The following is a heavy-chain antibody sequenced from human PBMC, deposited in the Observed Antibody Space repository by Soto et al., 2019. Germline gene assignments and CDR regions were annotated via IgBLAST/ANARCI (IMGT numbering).Heavy chain of an antibody. CDR2: IKSKFDGGST. J-gene: IGHJ6*02. CDR3: TIPAPDTPMVTSYYYFAMDV. D-gene: IGHD5-18*01. CDR1: GFSVTDAW. Sequence: DVQLLESGGGLVEPGGALRLSCAVSGFSVTDAWLNWVRQVPGKGLGWGGRIKSKFDGGSTDYAAPVKGRFNISKDDSKNTMYLHMNSLKTVDTAVYYYTIPAPDTPMVTSYYYFAMDVWGPGTTVSVSS. V-gene: IGHV3-15*07.